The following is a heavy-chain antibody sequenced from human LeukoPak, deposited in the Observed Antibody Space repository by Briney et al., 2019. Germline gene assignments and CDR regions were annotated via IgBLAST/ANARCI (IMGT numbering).Heavy chain of an antibody. CDR3: SREGYSSGWYRPSYFDY. Sequence: SETLSLTCTVSGGSISSYYWSWIRQPAGKGLEWIGRIYTSGSTNYNPSLKSRVTMSVDTSKNQFSLKLSSVTAADTAVYYCSREGYSSGWYRPSYFDYWGQGTLVTVSS. CDR1: GGSISSYY. J-gene: IGHJ4*02. V-gene: IGHV4-4*07. CDR2: IYTSGST. D-gene: IGHD6-13*01.